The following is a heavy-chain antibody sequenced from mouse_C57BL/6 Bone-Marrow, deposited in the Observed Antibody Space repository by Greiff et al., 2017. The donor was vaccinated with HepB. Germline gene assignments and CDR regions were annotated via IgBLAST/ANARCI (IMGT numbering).Heavy chain of an antibody. CDR3: ARPGFDY. V-gene: IGHV5-17*01. Sequence: EVQLMESGGGLVKPGGSLKLSCAASGFTFSDYGMHWVRQGPEKGLEWVAYICSGSSTTYYADTVKGRFTISRDNANNTLCLQMTSLSSEDASMYCCARPGFDYWGQGTTLTVSS. CDR1: GFTFSDYG. J-gene: IGHJ2*01. CDR2: ICSGSSTT.